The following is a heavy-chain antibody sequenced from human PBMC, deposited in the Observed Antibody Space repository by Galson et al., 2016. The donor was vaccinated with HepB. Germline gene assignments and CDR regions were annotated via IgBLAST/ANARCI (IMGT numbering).Heavy chain of an antibody. D-gene: IGHD2-21*02. Sequence: SLRLSCAASGFTFDDYGMSWVRQAPGKGLEWVSSLNWNGGSTDYADSVKGRFTISRDNAKNLLYLQMNSLRVEDTAVYYCARDPYCGGDCNSPRYFDLWGRGTLVTVSS. CDR2: LNWNGGST. V-gene: IGHV3-20*04. J-gene: IGHJ2*01. CDR1: GFTFDDYG. CDR3: ARDPYCGGDCNSPRYFDL.